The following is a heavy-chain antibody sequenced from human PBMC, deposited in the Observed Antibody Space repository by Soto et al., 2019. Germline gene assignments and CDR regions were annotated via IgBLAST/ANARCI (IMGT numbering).Heavy chain of an antibody. J-gene: IGHJ6*02. CDR3: ARGNWNYYYGFDV. CDR1: EFTVDKYY. CDR2: IKPDGSEQ. Sequence: GGSLRLSCAASEFTVDKYYMTWVRQAPGKGPEWVANIKPDGSEQYNVDSVKGRFTISRDNANNSPYLQMNSLRAEDTAVYFCARGNWNYYYGFDVWGQGTTVTVSS. D-gene: IGHD1-20*01. V-gene: IGHV3-7*01.